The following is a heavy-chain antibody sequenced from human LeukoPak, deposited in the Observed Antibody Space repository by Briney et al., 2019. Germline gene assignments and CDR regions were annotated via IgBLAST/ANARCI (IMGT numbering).Heavy chain of an antibody. CDR2: IIPIFGTA. V-gene: IGHV1-69*05. J-gene: IGHJ5*02. Sequence: SVKVSCKASGGTFSSYAISWVRQAPGQGLEWMGRIIPIFGTANYAQKFQGRVTITTDESTSTAYMELSSLRSEDTAVYYCARDAEAYCGGDCSWFDPWGQGTLVTVSS. CDR3: ARDAEAYCGGDCSWFDP. CDR1: GGTFSSYA. D-gene: IGHD2-21*02.